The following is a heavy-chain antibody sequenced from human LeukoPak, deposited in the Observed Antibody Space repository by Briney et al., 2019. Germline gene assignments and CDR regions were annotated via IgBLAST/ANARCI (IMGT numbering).Heavy chain of an antibody. Sequence: ASVKVSCKASGDTFTNYYIHWVRHAPGQGLEWMGIINPSGSSTSNAQKFQGRVTMTRDTSTSTVNMELSNLRSEDTAVYYCAREGFYGRELFPALDYWGRGTLVTVSS. CDR2: INPSGSST. CDR3: AREGFYGRELFPALDY. V-gene: IGHV1-46*01. J-gene: IGHJ4*02. CDR1: GDTFTNYY. D-gene: IGHD3-10*01.